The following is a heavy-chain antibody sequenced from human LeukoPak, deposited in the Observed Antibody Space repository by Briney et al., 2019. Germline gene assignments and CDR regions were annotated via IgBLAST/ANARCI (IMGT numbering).Heavy chain of an antibody. CDR2: IYYSGST. CDR3: ARGGVSYSSGWSGLNY. D-gene: IGHD6-13*01. Sequence: SETLSLTCTVSGGSISSYYWSWIRQPPGKGLEWIGYIYYSGSTNYNPSLKSRVTISVDTSKNQFSLKLSSVTAADTAVYYCARGGVSYSSGWSGLNYWGQGTLVTVSS. V-gene: IGHV4-59*01. J-gene: IGHJ4*02. CDR1: GGSISSYY.